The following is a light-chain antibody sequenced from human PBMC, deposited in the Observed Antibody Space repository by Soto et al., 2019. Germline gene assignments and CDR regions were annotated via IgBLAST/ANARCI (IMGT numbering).Light chain of an antibody. J-gene: IGKJ1*01. CDR3: QQYNSYRT. Sequence: DIQMTQSPSTLSASVGDRVTITCRASQSISSWLAWYQQKPGKAPKLLIYDASSLESGVPSRFSGSGSGTEFTLTINSLQPDDSATYYCQQYNSYRTFGQGTKVDIK. CDR1: QSISSW. V-gene: IGKV1-5*01. CDR2: DAS.